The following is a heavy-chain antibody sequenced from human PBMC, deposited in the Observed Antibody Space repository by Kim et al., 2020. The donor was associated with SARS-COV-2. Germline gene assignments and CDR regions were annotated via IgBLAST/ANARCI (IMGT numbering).Heavy chain of an antibody. J-gene: IGHJ6*02. CDR3: ARELHYDILTGTKDRYGMDV. Sequence: RFTLSRNNSKNTLYLQMNSLRAEDTAVYYCARELHYDILTGTKDRYGMDVWGQGTTVTVSS. V-gene: IGHV3-30*07. D-gene: IGHD3-9*01.